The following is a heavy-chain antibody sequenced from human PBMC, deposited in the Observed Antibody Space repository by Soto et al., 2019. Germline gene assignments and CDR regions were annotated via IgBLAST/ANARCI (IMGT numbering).Heavy chain of an antibody. Sequence: QVQLQESGPGLVKPSETLSLICSVSGVSIRSYYWTWIRQPAGKGREWIGRSYGSGSTDYKPSFKIRVTMSANTSENQFSLKLSSVTAADPAMYYCAIGGGWQDMDYWGQGALVPVST. D-gene: IGHD6-19*01. J-gene: IGHJ4*02. CDR1: GVSIRSYY. CDR2: SYGSGST. CDR3: AIGGGWQDMDY. V-gene: IGHV4-4*07.